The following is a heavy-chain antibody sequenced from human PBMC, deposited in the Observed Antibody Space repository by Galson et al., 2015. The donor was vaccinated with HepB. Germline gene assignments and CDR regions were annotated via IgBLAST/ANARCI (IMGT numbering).Heavy chain of an antibody. CDR1: GYTFTNYD. Sequence: SVKVSCKASGYTFTNYDINWVRQATGQGPEWMGWMNPNSGTTGYAQKFQGRLTMTRSTSISTAYMELSSLRSEDTAVYYCARGRPCSSTSCFPFDAFHIWGQGTVVTVSS. D-gene: IGHD2-2*01. CDR2: MNPNSGTT. CDR3: ARGRPCSSTSCFPFDAFHI. J-gene: IGHJ3*02. V-gene: IGHV1-8*01.